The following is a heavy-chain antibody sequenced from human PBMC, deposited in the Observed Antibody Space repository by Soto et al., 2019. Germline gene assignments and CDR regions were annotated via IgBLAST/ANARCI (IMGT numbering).Heavy chain of an antibody. Sequence: PGESLKISCKGSGYTFTNYWIGWLRQMPGKGLEWMGIIYPGDSDTKYNPSFQGQVTISADKSITTTYLRWTSLKASDTAIYYCAASIFYYGMDVWGQGTTVTV. CDR1: GYTFTNYW. V-gene: IGHV5-51*01. J-gene: IGHJ6*02. CDR2: IYPGDSDT. CDR3: AASIFYYGMDV.